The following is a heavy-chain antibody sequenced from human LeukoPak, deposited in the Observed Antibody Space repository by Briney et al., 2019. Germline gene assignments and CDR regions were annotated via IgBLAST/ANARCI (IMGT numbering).Heavy chain of an antibody. J-gene: IGHJ4*02. CDR3: ASLPLGTPFDC. D-gene: IGHD7-27*01. V-gene: IGHV1-2*06. CDR1: GYTFTGYY. CDR2: INPNSGGT. Sequence: ASVKVSCKASGYTFTGYYMHWVRQAPGQGLEWMGRINPNSGGTNYAQQFQGRVTITRDTSISTAFMALGRLRSEYTAVYYCASLPLGTPFDCWGQGTLVTVSS.